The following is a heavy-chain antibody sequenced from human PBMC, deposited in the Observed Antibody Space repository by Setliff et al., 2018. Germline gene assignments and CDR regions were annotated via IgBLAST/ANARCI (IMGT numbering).Heavy chain of an antibody. CDR1: GFTFSNYG. CDR2: ISTSSTII. D-gene: IGHD3-22*01. V-gene: IGHV3-48*01. CDR3: ARLALTGYDTSGYYYALDYYYYMDV. J-gene: IGHJ6*03. Sequence: PGGSLRLSCVTPGFTFSNYGMTWVRRAPGKGLEWISYISTSSTIIYYADSVKGRFTISRDNANHSLHLQMNSLRAEDTAVYFCARLALTGYDTSGYYYALDYYYYMDVWGKGTTVTVSS.